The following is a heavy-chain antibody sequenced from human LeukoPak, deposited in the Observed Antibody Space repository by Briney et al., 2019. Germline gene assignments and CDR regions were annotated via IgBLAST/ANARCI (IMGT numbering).Heavy chain of an antibody. CDR1: GGSFSGYY. CDR3: ARGRARRYCSSTSCYGGDFDY. Sequence: HPAETLSLACAVYGGSFSGYYWSWVRQPPGKGLEWIGEINHNGSTNYNPSLKSRVAISVDTSKNQFSLKLSSVTAADTAVYYCARGRARRYCSSTSCYGGDFDYWGQGISVTVSS. J-gene: IGHJ4*02. CDR2: INHNGST. V-gene: IGHV4-34*01. D-gene: IGHD2-2*01.